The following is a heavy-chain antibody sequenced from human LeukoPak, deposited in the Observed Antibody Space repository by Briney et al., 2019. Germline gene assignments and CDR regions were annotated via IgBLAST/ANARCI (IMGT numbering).Heavy chain of an antibody. J-gene: IGHJ5*02. CDR3: ARHPRARAYNWNGFDP. CDR1: GGSISSNSYY. CDR2: IYYSGSP. V-gene: IGHV4-39*01. Sequence: PSETLSLTCTVSGGSISSNSYYWGWIRQPPGKGLEWIGSIYYSGSPYYNPSLKSRVTISVDTSKNQLSLKLSSVTAADTAVYYCARHPRARAYNWNGFDPWGQGTLVTVSS. D-gene: IGHD1-1*01.